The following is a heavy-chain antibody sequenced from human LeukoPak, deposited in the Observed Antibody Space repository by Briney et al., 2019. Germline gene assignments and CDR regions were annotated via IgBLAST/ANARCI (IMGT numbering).Heavy chain of an antibody. CDR3: AKESYSGYRGYDPNFDY. V-gene: IGHV3-23*01. CDR1: GFTFSSYA. J-gene: IGHJ4*02. D-gene: IGHD5-12*01. CDR2: ISGSGGST. Sequence: GGSLRLSCAASGFTFSSYAMSWVRQAPGKGLEWVSAISGSGGSTYYADSVKGRFTISRDNSKNTLYLQMNSLRAEDTAVYYCAKESYSGYRGYDPNFDYWGQGTLVTVSS.